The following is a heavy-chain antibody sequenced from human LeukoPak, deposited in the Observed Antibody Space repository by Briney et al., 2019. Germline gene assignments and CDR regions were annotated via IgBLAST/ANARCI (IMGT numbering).Heavy chain of an antibody. D-gene: IGHD2-21*01. V-gene: IGHV3-21*01. J-gene: IGHJ4*02. Sequence: PGRSLRLSCAASGFTFSSDSMNWVRQAPGKWLEWVSSISSSSSYIYYADAVKGRFTISRDNAKNSLYLQMNSLRAEDTAVYYCARDQGCFSDYWGQGTLVTVSS. CDR3: ARDQGCFSDY. CDR2: ISSSSSYI. CDR1: GFTFSSDS.